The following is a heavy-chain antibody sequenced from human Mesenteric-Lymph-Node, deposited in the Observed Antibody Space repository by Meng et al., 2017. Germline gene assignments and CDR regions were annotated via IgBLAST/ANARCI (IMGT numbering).Heavy chain of an antibody. J-gene: IGHJ4*02. CDR2: IGGSGRDA. D-gene: IGHD3-22*01. CDR1: GFTFASHA. CDR3: AKALDSGGYYFERGSDY. V-gene: IGHV3-23*01. Sequence: GESLKIPCAASGFTFASHAMSWVRQAPGEGLQWVSSIGGSGRDAYYTGSVKGRFTISRDNSKNTLYLQMNTLRAEDTAVYYCAKALDSGGYYFERGSDYWGQGTLVTVSS.